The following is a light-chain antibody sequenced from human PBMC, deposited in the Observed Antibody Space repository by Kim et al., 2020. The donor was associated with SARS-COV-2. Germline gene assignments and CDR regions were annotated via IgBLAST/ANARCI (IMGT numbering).Light chain of an antibody. CDR2: GAP. V-gene: IGKV3D-7*01. J-gene: IGKJ4*01. CDR3: QQDYNVPLT. Sequence: GERATLSCTARQSVSSGSLTWSKKKPGQAPGLSIYGAPTGATGIPARFSGSGSGTDFTLTISGLQLEDFAVYYCQQDYNVPLTFVAGTKVE. CDR1: QSVSSGS.